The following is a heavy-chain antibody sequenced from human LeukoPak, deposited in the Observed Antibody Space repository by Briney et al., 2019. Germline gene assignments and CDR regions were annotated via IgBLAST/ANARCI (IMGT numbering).Heavy chain of an antibody. CDR3: ARDARDGYGGNPFDY. Sequence: GGCLRLSCEASGFAFLSNSTNWVRQAPGKGLEWISYITGSGSSIFYADSVKGRFTISRDNSKNTLYLQMNSLRAEDTAVYYCARDARDGYGGNPFDYWGQGTLVTVSS. D-gene: IGHD4-23*01. CDR1: GFAFLSNS. J-gene: IGHJ4*02. CDR2: ITGSGSSI. V-gene: IGHV3-48*01.